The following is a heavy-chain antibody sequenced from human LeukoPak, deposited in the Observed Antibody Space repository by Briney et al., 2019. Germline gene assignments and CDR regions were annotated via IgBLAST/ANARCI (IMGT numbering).Heavy chain of an antibody. V-gene: IGHV3-48*04. J-gene: IGHJ4*02. D-gene: IGHD3-22*01. CDR3: ARDRFDYYDSSGRLDY. CDR1: GFTFSSYA. CDR2: ISSSGSTI. Sequence: GGSLRLSCAASGFTFSSYAMSWVRQAPGKGLEWVSYISSSGSTIYYADSVKGRFTISRDNAKNSLYLQMNSLRAEDTAVYYCARDRFDYYDSSGRLDYWGQGTLVTVSS.